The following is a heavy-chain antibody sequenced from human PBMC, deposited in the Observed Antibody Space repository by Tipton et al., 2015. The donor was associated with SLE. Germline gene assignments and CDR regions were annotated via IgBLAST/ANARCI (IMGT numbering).Heavy chain of an antibody. CDR3: ARNRRDGYNAFYFDY. CDR1: GFTFSSYA. D-gene: IGHD5-24*01. Sequence: SLRLSCAASGFTFSSYAMSWVRQAPGKGLEWVSAISGSGGSTYYADSVKGRFTISRDNSKNTLYLQMNSLRAEDTAVYYCARNRRDGYNAFYFDYWGQGTLVTVSS. CDR2: ISGSGGST. J-gene: IGHJ4*02. V-gene: IGHV3-23*01.